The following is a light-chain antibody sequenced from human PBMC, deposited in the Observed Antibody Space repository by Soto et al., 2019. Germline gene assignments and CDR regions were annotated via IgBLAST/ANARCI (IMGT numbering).Light chain of an antibody. Sequence: QSVLPQPASVSGSPGQSITISCTGTSSDVGGYNYVSWYQQHPGKAPKLMIYDVSNRPSGVSNRFSGSKSGNTASLTISGLQDEDEADYYCRSYTRSSTLVFGGGTTVTVL. J-gene: IGLJ2*01. CDR2: DVS. V-gene: IGLV2-14*01. CDR1: SSDVGGYNY. CDR3: RSYTRSSTLV.